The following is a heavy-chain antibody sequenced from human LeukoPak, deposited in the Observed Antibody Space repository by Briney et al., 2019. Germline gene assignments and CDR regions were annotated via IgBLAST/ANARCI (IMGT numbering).Heavy chain of an antibody. Sequence: ASVKVSCKASGYTFTSYGISWVRQAPGQGLEWMGWINPSGGSTSYAQKFQGRVTMTTDTSTSTAYMELRSLRSDDTAVYYCAFLPRRNWFDPWGQGTLVTVSS. CDR3: AFLPRRNWFDP. CDR2: INPSGGST. V-gene: IGHV1-18*01. CDR1: GYTFTSYG. D-gene: IGHD2/OR15-2a*01. J-gene: IGHJ5*02.